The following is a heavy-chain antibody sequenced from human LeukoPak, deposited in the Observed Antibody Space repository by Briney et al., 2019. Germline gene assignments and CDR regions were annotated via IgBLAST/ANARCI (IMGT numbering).Heavy chain of an antibody. D-gene: IGHD3-16*02. CDR1: GGSVSSGTYY. Sequence: SETLSLTCTVSGGSVSSGTYYWSWIRQPPGKGLEWIGYIYYSGSTNYNPSLKSRVTISVDTSKNQFSLKLSSVTAADTAVYYCARGRKFGGVIVKFDYWGQGTLVTVSS. CDR2: IYYSGST. V-gene: IGHV4-61*01. J-gene: IGHJ4*02. CDR3: ARGRKFGGVIVKFDY.